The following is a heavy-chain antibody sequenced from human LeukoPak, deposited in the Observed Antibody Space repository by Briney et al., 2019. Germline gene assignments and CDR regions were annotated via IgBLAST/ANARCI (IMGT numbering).Heavy chain of an antibody. CDR1: GFTFSSYA. CDR2: IYSGGST. V-gene: IGHV3-66*01. CDR3: ARIDGSYYGYFDY. Sequence: GGSLRLSCAASGFTFSSYAMSWVRQAPGKGLEWVSVIYSGGSTYYADSVKGRFTISRDNSKNTLYLQMNSLRAEDTAVYYCARIDGSYYGYFDYWGQGTLVTVSS. J-gene: IGHJ4*02. D-gene: IGHD1-26*01.